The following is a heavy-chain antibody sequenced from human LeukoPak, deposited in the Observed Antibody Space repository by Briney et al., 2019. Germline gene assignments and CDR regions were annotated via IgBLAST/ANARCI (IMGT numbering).Heavy chain of an antibody. CDR3: AAEDSSSSSFSY. D-gene: IGHD6-6*01. V-gene: IGHV1-58*02. CDR1: GFTFTSSA. CDR2: IVVGSGST. J-gene: IGHJ4*02. Sequence: SVKVSCKASGFTFTSSAMQWVRQARGQRLEWIGWIVVGSGSTNYAQKFQERVTITRDMSTSTAYMELSSLRSEDTAVYYCAAEDSSSSSFSYWGQGTLVTVSS.